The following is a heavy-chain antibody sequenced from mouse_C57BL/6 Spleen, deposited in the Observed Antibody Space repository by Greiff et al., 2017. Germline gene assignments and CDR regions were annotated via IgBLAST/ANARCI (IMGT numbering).Heavy chain of an antibody. CDR1: GYAFSSSW. CDR2: IYPGDGDT. Sequence: QVQLQQSGPELVKPGASVKISCKASGYAFSSSWMNWVKQRPGKGLEWIGRIYPGDGDTNYNGKFKGKATLSADKSSSTADMQISSLTSEDSAVSFCASLLDSSGYYYAMDYWGQGTSGTVAS. V-gene: IGHV1-82*01. D-gene: IGHD3-2*02. CDR3: ASLLDSSGYYYAMDY. J-gene: IGHJ4*01.